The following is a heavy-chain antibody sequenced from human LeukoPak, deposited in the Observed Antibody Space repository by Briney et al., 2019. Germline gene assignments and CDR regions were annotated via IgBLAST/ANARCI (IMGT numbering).Heavy chain of an antibody. D-gene: IGHD3-3*01. J-gene: IGHJ4*02. Sequence: GGSLRLSCAASGFTFSSYVMTWVRQAPGKGLEWVASIKHDGSEKYYVDSVRGRFTISRDNTMNSLYVQMSSLRAEDTAVYYCATDRGWRTSGYYLYYFEYWGQGTLVTYSS. CDR1: GFTFSSYV. V-gene: IGHV3-7*01. CDR3: ATDRGWRTSGYYLYYFEY. CDR2: IKHDGSEK.